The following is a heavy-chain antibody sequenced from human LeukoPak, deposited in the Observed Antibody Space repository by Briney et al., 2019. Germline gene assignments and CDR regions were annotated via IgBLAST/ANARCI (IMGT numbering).Heavy chain of an antibody. D-gene: IGHD3-10*01. V-gene: IGHV3-48*04. CDR3: ARGPPYGSRTDYFDL. CDR2: ISSNGRGI. Sequence: GGSLRLSCAASGFTFSSYNMNWVRQAPGKGLEWVSYISSNGRGIYYAGSVKGRFTISRDNAKNSLYLQMLSLRVEDTAVYYCARGPPYGSRTDYFDLWGQGTLVTASS. J-gene: IGHJ4*02. CDR1: GFTFSSYN.